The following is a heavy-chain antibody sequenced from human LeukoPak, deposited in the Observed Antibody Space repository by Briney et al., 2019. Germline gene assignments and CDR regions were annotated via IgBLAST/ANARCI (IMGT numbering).Heavy chain of an antibody. Sequence: GGSLRLSCAASGFTFTTYAMSWVRQAQGKGLEWVSLISGSGGNTYYADSVKGRFTISRDNSKNTLYLQMNSLRAEDTAVYYCAKEFYYGSGNYYPTFDYWGQGTLVTVSS. CDR2: ISGSGGNT. J-gene: IGHJ4*02. V-gene: IGHV3-23*01. CDR1: GFTFTTYA. D-gene: IGHD3-10*01. CDR3: AKEFYYGSGNYYPTFDY.